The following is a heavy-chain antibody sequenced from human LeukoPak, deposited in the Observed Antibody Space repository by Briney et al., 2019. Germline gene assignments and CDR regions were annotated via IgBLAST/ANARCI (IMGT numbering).Heavy chain of an antibody. Sequence: GGSLRLSCAASGFTFSSYAMSWVRQAPGKGLEWVSAISGSGGSTYYADSVKGRFIISRDNSKNTLYLQMNSLRAEDTAVYYCAKDLQFTIFGGALDYWGQGTLVTVSS. CDR2: ISGSGGST. CDR3: AKDLQFTIFGGALDY. D-gene: IGHD3-3*01. CDR1: GFTFSSYA. V-gene: IGHV3-23*01. J-gene: IGHJ4*02.